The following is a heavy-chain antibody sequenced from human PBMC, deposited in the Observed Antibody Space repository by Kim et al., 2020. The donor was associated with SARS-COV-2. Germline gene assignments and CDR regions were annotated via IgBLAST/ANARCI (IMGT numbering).Heavy chain of an antibody. D-gene: IGHD6-13*01. CDR1: GGSFSGYY. CDR3: ARGRGAAAGTGYYYGMDV. Sequence: SETLSLTCAVYGGSFSGYYWSWIRQPPGKGLEWIGEINHSGSTNYNPSLKSRVTISVDTSKNQFSLKLSSVTAADTAVYYCARGRGAAAGTGYYYGMDVWGQGTTVTVSS. CDR2: INHSGST. J-gene: IGHJ6*02. V-gene: IGHV4-34*01.